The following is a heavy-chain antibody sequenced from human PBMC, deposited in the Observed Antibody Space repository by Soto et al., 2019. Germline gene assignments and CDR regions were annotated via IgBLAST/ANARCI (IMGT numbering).Heavy chain of an antibody. CDR1: GFSLCTSGEG. Sequence: SGATLGNHAQTLTLTCSFSGFSLCTSGEGVGWIRQPPGKALEWLALMYWNDDKRYSPSLKSRRTITKDPSKNQVVLTMTNMRPGDTAAYYFVLSAGRCWFDDWGQGPTFTVSP. V-gene: IGHV2-5*04. CDR2: MYWNDDK. D-gene: IGHD2-15*01. CDR3: VLSAGRCWFDD. J-gene: IGHJ4*02.